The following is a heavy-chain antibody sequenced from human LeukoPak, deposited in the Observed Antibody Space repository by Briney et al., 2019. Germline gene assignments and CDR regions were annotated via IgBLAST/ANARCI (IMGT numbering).Heavy chain of an antibody. D-gene: IGHD3-10*02. Sequence: PGGSLRLSCAVSGFTVNSYYIHWVRQSPGKGLEWVSVIYTGGSKYYADPVKGRFIISRDSSSNTVNLQLNSLRTEDTAVYYCARETPMVGDNYYGMDVWGPGTTVTVSS. J-gene: IGHJ6*02. V-gene: IGHV3-66*01. CDR2: IYTGGSK. CDR3: ARETPMVGDNYYGMDV. CDR1: GFTVNSYY.